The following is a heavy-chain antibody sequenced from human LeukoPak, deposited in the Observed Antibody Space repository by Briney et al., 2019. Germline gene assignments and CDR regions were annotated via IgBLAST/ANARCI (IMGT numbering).Heavy chain of an antibody. J-gene: IGHJ4*02. CDR1: GGTFSSYA. CDR3: ASPKAYYDILTGYAFDY. CDR2: IIPILDIA. D-gene: IGHD3-9*01. V-gene: IGHV1-69*04. Sequence: ASVKASCKASGGTFSSYAISWVRQAPGQGLEWMGRIIPILDIANYAQKFQGRVTITADKSTSTAYMELSSLRSEDTAVYYCASPKAYYDILTGYAFDYWGQGTLVTVSS.